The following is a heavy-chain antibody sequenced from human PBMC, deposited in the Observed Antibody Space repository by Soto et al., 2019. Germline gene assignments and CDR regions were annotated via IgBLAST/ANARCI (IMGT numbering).Heavy chain of an antibody. CDR2: IYYSGST. Sequence: HSETLSLTCTVSGGSISSYYWSWIRQPPGKGLEWIGYIYYSGSTNYNPSLKSRVTISVDTSKNQFSLKLSSVTAADTAVYYCARLKRGYCSSTSCSAPFDPWGQGTLVTVS. J-gene: IGHJ5*02. V-gene: IGHV4-59*08. D-gene: IGHD2-2*01. CDR3: ARLKRGYCSSTSCSAPFDP. CDR1: GGSISSYY.